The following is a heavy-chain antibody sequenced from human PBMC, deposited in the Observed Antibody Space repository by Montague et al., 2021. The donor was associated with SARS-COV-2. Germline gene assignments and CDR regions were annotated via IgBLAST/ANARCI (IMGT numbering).Heavy chain of an antibody. Sequence: SETRSLTCTVSGGSISSSSYYWGWIRQPPGKGLEWIGSTYYSGSTYYNPSLKSRVTISVDTSKNQFSLKLSSVTAADTAVYYCARGLRWESWYFDLWGRGTLVTVSS. CDR1: GGSISSSSYY. CDR3: ARGLRWESWYFDL. D-gene: IGHD4-23*01. V-gene: IGHV4-39*01. J-gene: IGHJ2*01. CDR2: TYYSGST.